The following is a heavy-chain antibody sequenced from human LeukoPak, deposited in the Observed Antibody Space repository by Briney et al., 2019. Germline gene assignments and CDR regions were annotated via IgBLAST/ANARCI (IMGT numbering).Heavy chain of an antibody. CDR1: GFTFSSYA. J-gene: IGHJ4*02. D-gene: IGHD6-19*01. CDR3: AKDHVVKWLVKSLYYFDY. Sequence: GGSLRLSCAASGFTFSSYAMSWVRQAPGKGLEWVSAISGSGGSTYYADSVKGRFTISRDNSKNTLYLQMNSLRAEDTAVYYCAKDHVVKWLVKSLYYFDYWGQGTLVTVSS. CDR2: ISGSGGST. V-gene: IGHV3-23*01.